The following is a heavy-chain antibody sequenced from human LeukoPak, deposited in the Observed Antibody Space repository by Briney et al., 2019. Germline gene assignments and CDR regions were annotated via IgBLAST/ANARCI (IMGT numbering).Heavy chain of an antibody. CDR1: GFTFDDYA. CDR3: AKGPLYGDYSGNWFDP. D-gene: IGHD4-17*01. CDR2: ISWNSGSI. Sequence: GRSLRLSCAASGFTFDDYAMHWVRQAPGKGLEWVSGISWNSGSIGYADSVKGRFTISRDNAKNSLYLQMNSLSAEARALYYCAKGPLYGDYSGNWFDPWGKGPLVTVSS. V-gene: IGHV3-9*01. J-gene: IGHJ5*02.